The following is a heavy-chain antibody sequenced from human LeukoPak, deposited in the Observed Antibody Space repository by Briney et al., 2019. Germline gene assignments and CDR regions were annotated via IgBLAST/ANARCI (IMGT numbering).Heavy chain of an antibody. J-gene: IGHJ6*02. D-gene: IGHD6-19*01. Sequence: ASVKVSCKASGYTFTSYGISWVRQAPGQGLEWMGWISAYNGNTNCAQKLQGRVTMTTDTSTSTAYMDLRSLRSGDTAVYYCARATVAEDGMDVWGQGTTVTVSS. V-gene: IGHV1-18*01. CDR3: ARATVAEDGMDV. CDR2: ISAYNGNT. CDR1: GYTFTSYG.